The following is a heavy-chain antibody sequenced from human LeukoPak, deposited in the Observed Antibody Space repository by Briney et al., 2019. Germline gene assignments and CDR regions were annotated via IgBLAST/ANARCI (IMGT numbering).Heavy chain of an antibody. CDR2: IYYSGST. CDR1: GGSISSYY. J-gene: IGHJ5*02. D-gene: IGHD2-15*01. CDR3: ARDNQGYCSGGSCYSDWFDP. Sequence: SETLSLTCTVSGGSISSYYWSWIRQPPGKGLEWIGYIYYSGSTNYNPSLKSRVTISVDTSKNQFSLKLSSVSAAHTAVYYCARDNQGYCSGGSCYSDWFDPWGQGTLVTVSS. V-gene: IGHV4-59*01.